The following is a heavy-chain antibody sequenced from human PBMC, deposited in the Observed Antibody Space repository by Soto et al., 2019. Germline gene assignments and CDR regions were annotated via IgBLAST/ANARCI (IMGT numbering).Heavy chain of an antibody. CDR1: GYTFTSYG. CDR2: ISAYNGNT. D-gene: IGHD2-2*01. Sequence: PSVKVSCKASGYTFTSYGISWVRQAPGQGLEWMGWISAYNGNTNYAQKLQGRVTMTTDTSTSTAYMELRSLRSDDTAVYYCARFYCSSTSCQGWFDPWGQGTLVTVSS. J-gene: IGHJ5*02. CDR3: ARFYCSSTSCQGWFDP. V-gene: IGHV1-18*04.